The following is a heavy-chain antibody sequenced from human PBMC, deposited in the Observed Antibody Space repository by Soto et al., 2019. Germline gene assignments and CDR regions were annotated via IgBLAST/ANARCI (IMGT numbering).Heavy chain of an antibody. CDR1: GFTFSSYA. V-gene: IGHV3-23*01. Sequence: GGSLRLSCAASGFTFSSYAMSWVRQAPGKGLEWVSAISGSGGSTYYADSVKGRFTISRDNSKNTLYLQMNSLRAEDTAVYYCARDEGDSSGYYIDYWGQGTLVTVSS. D-gene: IGHD3-22*01. J-gene: IGHJ4*02. CDR2: ISGSGGST. CDR3: ARDEGDSSGYYIDY.